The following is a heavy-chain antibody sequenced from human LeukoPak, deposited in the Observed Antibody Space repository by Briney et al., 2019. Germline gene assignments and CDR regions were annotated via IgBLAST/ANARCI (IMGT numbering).Heavy chain of an antibody. CDR3: ARLSMIDTFDI. J-gene: IGHJ3*02. CDR1: GYSFMTYW. D-gene: IGHD3-22*01. Sequence: GESLKISCQASGYSFMTYWIGWVRQMPGKGLEWMAIIYPGDSDTKYSPSFQDQVSISADKSINTAYLHWRSLKASDTAMYYCARLSMIDTFDIWGLGTVVTVSS. CDR2: IYPGDSDT. V-gene: IGHV5-51*01.